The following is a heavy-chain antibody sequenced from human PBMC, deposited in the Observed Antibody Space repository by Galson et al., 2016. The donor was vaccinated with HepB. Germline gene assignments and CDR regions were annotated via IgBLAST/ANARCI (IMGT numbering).Heavy chain of an antibody. CDR3: VRDSRGGSRFYYYGLDV. D-gene: IGHD3-10*01. Sequence: SLRLSCAASGFTFSSYEMNWVRQAPGKGLEWLSYISSNGNNIYYADSVKGRFTISRDNAEKSLYLQMNSLRAEDTALYYCVRDSRGGSRFYYYGLDVWGQGTTVTVSS. V-gene: IGHV3-48*03. CDR2: ISSNGNNI. CDR1: GFTFSSYE. J-gene: IGHJ6*02.